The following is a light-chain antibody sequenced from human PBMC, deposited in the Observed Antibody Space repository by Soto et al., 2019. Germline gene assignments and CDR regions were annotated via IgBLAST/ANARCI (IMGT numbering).Light chain of an antibody. CDR2: GAS. J-gene: IGKJ3*01. Sequence: EIVLTQSPGTLSLSPGERATLSCRASQSISSSYLAWYQQKPGQAPRLLVYGASSRATGIPDRFSGSGSGTDFTLTISRLEPQDFAVYYCQQYGSSRLTFGPGTKGDIK. CDR3: QQYGSSRLT. CDR1: QSISSSY. V-gene: IGKV3-20*01.